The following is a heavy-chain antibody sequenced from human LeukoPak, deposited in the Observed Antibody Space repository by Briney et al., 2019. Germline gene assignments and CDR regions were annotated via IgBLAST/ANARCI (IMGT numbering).Heavy chain of an antibody. CDR3: AGSTGPFDY. CDR1: GGSFSGYY. V-gene: IGHV4-34*01. J-gene: IGHJ4*02. CDR2: INHSGST. Sequence: AETLSLTCAVYGGSFSGYYWSWIRQPPGKGLEWIGEINHSGSTNYNPSLKSRVTISVDTSKNQFSLKLSSVTAADTAVYYCAGSTGPFDYWGQGTLVTVSS.